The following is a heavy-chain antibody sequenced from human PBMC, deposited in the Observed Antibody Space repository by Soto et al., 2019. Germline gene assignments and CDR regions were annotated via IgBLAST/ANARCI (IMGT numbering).Heavy chain of an antibody. D-gene: IGHD3-10*01. CDR2: INHSGST. CDR1: GGSFSGYY. CDR3: ARRIYGSGSYSFYYYGMDV. Sequence: SETLSLTCAVYGGSFSGYYWSWIRQPPGKGLEWIGEINHSGSTNYNPSLKSRVTISVDTSKNQFSLKLSSVTAADTAVYYCARRIYGSGSYSFYYYGMDVWGQGTTVTVSS. V-gene: IGHV4-34*01. J-gene: IGHJ6*02.